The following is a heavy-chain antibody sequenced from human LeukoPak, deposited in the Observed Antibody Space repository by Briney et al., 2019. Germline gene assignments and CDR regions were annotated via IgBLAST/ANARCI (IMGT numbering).Heavy chain of an antibody. Sequence: SETLSLTCTVSGGSISSYYWSWVRQPAGKGLEWIGRIYTSGSTNYNPSLKSRVTMSVDTSKNQFSLKLSSVTAADTAVYYCASYGDYVGFDPWGQGTLVTVSS. D-gene: IGHD4-17*01. V-gene: IGHV4-4*07. J-gene: IGHJ5*02. CDR3: ASYGDYVGFDP. CDR1: GGSISSYY. CDR2: IYTSGST.